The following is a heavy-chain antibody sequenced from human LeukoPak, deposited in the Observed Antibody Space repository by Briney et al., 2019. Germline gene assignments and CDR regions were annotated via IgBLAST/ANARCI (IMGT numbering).Heavy chain of an antibody. Sequence: GESLKISCKGSGDSFTSYWIGWVRQMPGKGVEWMVIIFPGDSDTRYSPSFQGQVTISVDKSMTTASLQLSSLKASDTAMYYCGRRRGYYGDYWGQGTLVTVSS. CDR1: GDSFTSYW. D-gene: IGHD3-22*01. V-gene: IGHV5-51*01. J-gene: IGHJ4*02. CDR2: IFPGDSDT. CDR3: GRRRGYYGDY.